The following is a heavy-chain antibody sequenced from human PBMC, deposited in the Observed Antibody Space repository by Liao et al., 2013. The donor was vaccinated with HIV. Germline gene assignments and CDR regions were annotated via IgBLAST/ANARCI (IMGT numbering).Heavy chain of an antibody. CDR3: ARDKAYYDSSGYQPYWYFDL. V-gene: IGHV4-59*01. CDR2: IYYSGST. Sequence: QVQLQESGPGLVKPSETLSLTCTISGGSISSYYWSWIRQPPGKGLEWIGYIYYSGSTNYNPSLKSRVTISVDTSTNQFSLKLSSVTAADTAVYYCARDKAYYDSSGYQPYWYFDLWGRGTLSLSPQ. CDR1: GGSISSYY. J-gene: IGHJ2*01. D-gene: IGHD3-22*01.